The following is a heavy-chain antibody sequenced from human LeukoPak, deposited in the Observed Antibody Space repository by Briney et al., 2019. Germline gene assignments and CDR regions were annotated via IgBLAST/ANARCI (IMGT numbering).Heavy chain of an antibody. CDR2: IYYSGST. CDR3: ARAGSSGWSQYFQH. CDR1: GGSISSYY. D-gene: IGHD6-19*01. V-gene: IGHV4-59*12. J-gene: IGHJ1*01. Sequence: SETLSLTCTVSGGSISSYYWSWIRQPPGKGLEWIGYIYYSGSTYYNPSLKSRVTISVDTSKNQFSLKLSSVTAADTAVYYCARAGSSGWSQYFQHWGQGTLVTVSS.